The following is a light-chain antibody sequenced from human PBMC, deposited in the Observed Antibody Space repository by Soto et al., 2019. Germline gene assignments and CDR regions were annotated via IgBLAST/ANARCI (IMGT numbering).Light chain of an antibody. V-gene: IGKV3-20*01. CDR2: GAS. J-gene: IGKJ1*01. CDR3: QQYGSSPRT. Sequence: LAPGGKTTYSSGASQSVSSSYLAWYQQKPGQAPRLLIYGASSRATGIPDRFSGSGSGTDFTLAISRLEPEDFAVYYCQQYGSSPRTFGQGTKVDVK. CDR1: QSVSSSY.